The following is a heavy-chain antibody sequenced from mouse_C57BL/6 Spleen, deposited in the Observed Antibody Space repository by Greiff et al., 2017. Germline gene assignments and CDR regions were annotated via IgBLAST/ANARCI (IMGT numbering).Heavy chain of an antibody. CDR3: ARDLYYYGSYYYSMDY. CDR1: GYAFSSSW. J-gene: IGHJ4*01. V-gene: IGHV1-82*01. Sequence: QVQLKESGPELVKPGASVKISCKASGYAFSSSWMNWVKQRPGKGIEWIGRIYPGDGDTNYNGKFKGKGTLTADKSSSTAYMQLSSLTSEDSAVYFCARDLYYYGSYYYSMDYWGQGTSGTVSS. CDR2: IYPGDGDT. D-gene: IGHD1-1*01.